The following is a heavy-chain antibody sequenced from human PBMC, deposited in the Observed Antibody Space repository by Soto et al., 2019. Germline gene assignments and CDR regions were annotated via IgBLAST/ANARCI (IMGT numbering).Heavy chain of an antibody. Sequence: ASVKVSCKASGYNFTSYGISWVRQAPGQGLEGMGWISAYNGNTNYAQKLQGRVTMTTDTSTSTAYMELRSLRSDDTAVYYCARRRYADYYMDVWGKGTTVTVSS. CDR1: GYNFTSYG. CDR3: ARRRYADYYMDV. V-gene: IGHV1-18*01. CDR2: ISAYNGNT. J-gene: IGHJ6*03. D-gene: IGHD2-8*01.